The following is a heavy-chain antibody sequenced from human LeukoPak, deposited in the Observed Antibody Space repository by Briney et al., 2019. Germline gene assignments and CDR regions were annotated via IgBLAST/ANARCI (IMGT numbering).Heavy chain of an antibody. J-gene: IGHJ4*02. V-gene: IGHV3-23*01. CDR1: GFTFSSYA. Sequence: PGGSLRLSCAASGFTFSSYAMSWVRQAPGKGLEWVSAISGSGGSTYYADSVKGRFTISRDNSKNTLYLQMNSLRAEDAAIYYCAKDRSWGFDHWGQGTLVTVSS. CDR2: ISGSGGST. D-gene: IGHD7-27*01. CDR3: AKDRSWGFDH.